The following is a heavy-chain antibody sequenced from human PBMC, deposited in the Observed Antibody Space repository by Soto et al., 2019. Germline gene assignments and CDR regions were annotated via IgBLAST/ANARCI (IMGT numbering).Heavy chain of an antibody. J-gene: IGHJ4*02. Sequence: SGGGVVQPGRSLRLSCAASGFTFSSYAMHWVRQAPGKGLEWVAVIWYDGSSKYYADSVKGRFTISRDNSNNTVSLHMSSLRAEDTAVYYCTKSEAGGGGNTHLEYWGQGTLVTVSP. CDR3: TKSEAGGGGNTHLEY. D-gene: IGHD2-15*01. CDR2: IWYDGSSK. V-gene: IGHV3-33*06. CDR1: GFTFSSYA.